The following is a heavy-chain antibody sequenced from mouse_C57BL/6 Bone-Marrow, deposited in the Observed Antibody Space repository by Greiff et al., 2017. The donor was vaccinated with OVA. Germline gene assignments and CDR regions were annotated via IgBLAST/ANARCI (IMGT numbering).Heavy chain of an antibody. J-gene: IGHJ1*03. CDR1: GFTFSDYG. Sequence: EVKLVESGGGLVKPGGSLKLSCAASGFTFSDYGMHWVRQAPEKGLEWVAYISSGSSTIYYADTVKGRFTISRDNAKNTLFLQMTSLRSEDTAMYYCARLTGTHWYFDVWGTGTTVTVSS. D-gene: IGHD4-1*01. CDR3: ARLTGTHWYFDV. V-gene: IGHV5-17*01. CDR2: ISSGSSTI.